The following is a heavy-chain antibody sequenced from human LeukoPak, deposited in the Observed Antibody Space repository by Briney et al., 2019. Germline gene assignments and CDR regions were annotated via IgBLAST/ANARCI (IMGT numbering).Heavy chain of an antibody. CDR3: ARDPRYCSSTSCYDYYYGMDV. CDR1: GFTFSSYG. CDR2: ISYDGSNK. J-gene: IGHJ6*02. Sequence: GGSLRLSCAASGFTFSSYGMHWVRQAPGKGLEWVAVISYDGSNKYYADSVKGRFTISRDNSKNTMYLQMNSLRAEDTAVYYCARDPRYCSSTSCYDYYYGMDVWGQGTTVTVSS. D-gene: IGHD2-2*01. V-gene: IGHV3-30*03.